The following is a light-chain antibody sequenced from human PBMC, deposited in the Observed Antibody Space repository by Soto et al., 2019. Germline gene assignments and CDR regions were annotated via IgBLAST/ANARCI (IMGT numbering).Light chain of an antibody. CDR2: DAS. Sequence: EIVLTQSPATLSLSPGERATLSCRASQSVSSYLAWYQQKPGQAPRLLIYDASIRATGIPARFRGSGSRTAFTITISSLEPEDFAVYYCQQRSNWPLITLGQGTRLEIK. CDR3: QQRSNWPLIT. J-gene: IGKJ5*01. CDR1: QSVSSY. V-gene: IGKV3-11*01.